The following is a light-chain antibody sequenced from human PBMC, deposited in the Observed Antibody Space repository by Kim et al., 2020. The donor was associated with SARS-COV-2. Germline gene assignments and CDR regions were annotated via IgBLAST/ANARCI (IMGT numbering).Light chain of an antibody. CDR3: QQYANWPIT. CDR2: GVS. V-gene: IGKV3D-15*01. CDR1: KAVSSSD. J-gene: IGKJ5*01. Sequence: SPAERVTRSCWASKAVSSSDLAWYQRKPGQAPGLLICGVSSRATGIPDRFSGSGSGTDFTLTIASLQSEDFAVYYCQQYANWPITFGQGTRLEIK.